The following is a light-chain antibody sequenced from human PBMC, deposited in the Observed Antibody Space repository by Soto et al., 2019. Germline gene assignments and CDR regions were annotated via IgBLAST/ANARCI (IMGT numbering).Light chain of an antibody. CDR3: QQRSNWPPIT. V-gene: IGKV3-11*01. Sequence: EIVSTQSPATLSLSPGERATLSSRASQSVSSYLAWYQQKPGQAPRLLIYDASNRATGIPARFSGSGSGTDFTLTISSLEPEDFAVYYCQQRSNWPPITFGQGTRLEI. J-gene: IGKJ5*01. CDR1: QSVSSY. CDR2: DAS.